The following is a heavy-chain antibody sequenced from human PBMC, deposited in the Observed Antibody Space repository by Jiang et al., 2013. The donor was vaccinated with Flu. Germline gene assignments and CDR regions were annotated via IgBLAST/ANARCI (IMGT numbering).Heavy chain of an antibody. J-gene: IGHJ3*02. CDR3: VREEKSAFDI. CDR1: A. Sequence: AMHWVRQAPGQRPECMGWINAGTGNTEYSQKFQGRVTITRDTSASTVYMELSSLRFEDTAIYYCVREEKSAFDIWGQGTMVTVSS. CDR2: INAGTGNT. V-gene: IGHV1-3*01.